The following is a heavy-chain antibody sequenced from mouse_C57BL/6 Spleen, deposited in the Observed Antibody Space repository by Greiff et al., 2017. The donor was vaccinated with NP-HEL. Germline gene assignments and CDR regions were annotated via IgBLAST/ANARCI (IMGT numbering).Heavy chain of an antibody. CDR1: GFTFSDYY. V-gene: IGHV5-12*01. Sequence: EVMLVESGGGLVQPGGSLKLSCAASGFTFSDYYMYWVRQTPEKRLEWVAYISNGGGSTYYPDTVKGRFTISRDNAKNTLYLQMSRLKSEDTAMYYCARQGNGYDYFDYWGQGTTLTVSS. CDR3: ARQGNGYDYFDY. D-gene: IGHD2-2*01. CDR2: ISNGGGST. J-gene: IGHJ2*01.